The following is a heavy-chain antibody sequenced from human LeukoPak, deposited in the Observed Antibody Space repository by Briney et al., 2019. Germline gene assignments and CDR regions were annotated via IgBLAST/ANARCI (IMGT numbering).Heavy chain of an antibody. CDR1: GFNFSTYA. V-gene: IGHV3-23*01. J-gene: IGHJ4*02. CDR3: AKDAYSRGDY. D-gene: IGHD2-21*01. Sequence: GSLRLSCAASGFNFSTYAMNWVPQAPGKGLEWVSAISGSGGSTYYADSVKGRFTISRDNSKNSLYLQMNSLRGDDTALYYCAKDAYSRGDYWGQGTLVTVSS. CDR2: ISGSGGST.